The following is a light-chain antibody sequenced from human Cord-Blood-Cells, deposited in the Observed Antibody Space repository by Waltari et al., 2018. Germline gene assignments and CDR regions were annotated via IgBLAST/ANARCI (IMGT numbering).Light chain of an antibody. V-gene: IGKV3-15*01. CDR3: QQYNNWPPWT. CDR1: QSVSSN. Sequence: EIVMTQSHATLSVSPGERATLSCRASQSVSSNLAWYQQKPGHAPRLLIYGASTRATGIPARFSGSGSGTEFTLTISSLQSEDFAVYYCQQYNNWPPWTFGQGTKVEIK. J-gene: IGKJ1*01. CDR2: GAS.